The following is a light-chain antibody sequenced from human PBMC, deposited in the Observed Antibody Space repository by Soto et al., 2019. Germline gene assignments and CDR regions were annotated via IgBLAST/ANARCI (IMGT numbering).Light chain of an antibody. J-gene: IGKJ1*01. CDR2: DAS. V-gene: IGKV3-11*01. CDR1: QSVSSY. Sequence: EIVLTQSPATLSLSPGERATLSCRASQSVSSYFAWYQQKPGQAPRLLIYDASSRATGIPARFSGSGSGTDFTLTFRSLEPEDCAVYYCQQRSDWPLTCGQGTKGEIK. CDR3: QQRSDWPLT.